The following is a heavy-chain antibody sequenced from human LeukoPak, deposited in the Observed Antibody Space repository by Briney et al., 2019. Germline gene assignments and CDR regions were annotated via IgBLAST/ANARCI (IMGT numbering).Heavy chain of an antibody. CDR1: GFTFSSYW. CDR2: ISGDGRNI. J-gene: IGHJ4*02. Sequence: QAGGSLRLSCVASGFTFSSYWMHWVRQDPRKGLVWVSRISGDGRNINYADSVRGRFTISRDNAANSLYLQMNSLRAEDTAVYYCASLHYDSSVFVDYWGQGTLVTVSS. V-gene: IGHV3-74*01. CDR3: ASLHYDSSVFVDY. D-gene: IGHD3-22*01.